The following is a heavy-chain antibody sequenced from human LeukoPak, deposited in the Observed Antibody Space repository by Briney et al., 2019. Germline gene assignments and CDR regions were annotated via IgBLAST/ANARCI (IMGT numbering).Heavy chain of an antibody. J-gene: IGHJ4*02. CDR1: GGAFSSYA. CDR2: IIPIFGSA. D-gene: IGHD6-6*01. Sequence: SVKVSCKASGGAFSSYAVSWVRQAPGQGLEWMGGIIPIFGSASYPQKFQGRVTITTDESTSTAYMELSSLTSEDTAVYYCAREYSNSPRGGNYFDYWGQGTLVTVSS. CDR3: AREYSNSPRGGNYFDY. V-gene: IGHV1-69*05.